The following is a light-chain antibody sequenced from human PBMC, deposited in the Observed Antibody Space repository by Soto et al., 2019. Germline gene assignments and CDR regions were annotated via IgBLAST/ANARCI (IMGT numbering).Light chain of an antibody. J-gene: IGKJ1*01. V-gene: IGKV2-28*01. Sequence: DIVMTQSPLSLPVTPGEPASISCRSSQSLLHNNGYNYLDWYLQKQGQSPQLLFYLCSNRASGVPGRFSGSGSGKDFTLKISRVEAEDVGVYYCMQALRTQWTFGQGTKVDIK. CDR2: LCS. CDR3: MQALRTQWT. CDR1: QSLLHNNGYNY.